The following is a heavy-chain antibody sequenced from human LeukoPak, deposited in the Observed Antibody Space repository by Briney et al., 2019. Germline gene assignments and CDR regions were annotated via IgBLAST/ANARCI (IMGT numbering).Heavy chain of an antibody. J-gene: IGHJ4*02. CDR3: AKVLTPYQQHGFDY. CDR1: GFTFSSYA. D-gene: IGHD2-2*01. Sequence: PGASLRLSCAASGFTFSSYAMSWVRQAPGKGLEWVSAISGSGGSTHYADSVKGRFTISRDNSKNTLYLQMNSLRAEDTAVYYCAKVLTPYQQHGFDYWGQGTLVTVSS. V-gene: IGHV3-23*01. CDR2: ISGSGGST.